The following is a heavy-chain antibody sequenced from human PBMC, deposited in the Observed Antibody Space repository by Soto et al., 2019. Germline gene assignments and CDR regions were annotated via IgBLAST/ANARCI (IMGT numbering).Heavy chain of an antibody. Sequence: SVKVSCKASGGTFSSYAISWVRQAPGQGLEWMGGIIPIFGTANYAQKFQGRVTITADESTSAAYMELSSLRSEDTAVYYCARDSRGYYDFWSGPRASYGMDVWGQGTTVTVSS. CDR1: GGTFSSYA. CDR3: ARDSRGYYDFWSGPRASYGMDV. V-gene: IGHV1-69*13. J-gene: IGHJ6*02. CDR2: IIPIFGTA. D-gene: IGHD3-3*01.